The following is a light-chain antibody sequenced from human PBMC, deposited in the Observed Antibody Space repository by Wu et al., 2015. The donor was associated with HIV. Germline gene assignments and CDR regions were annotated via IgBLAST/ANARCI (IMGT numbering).Light chain of an antibody. V-gene: IGKV3-11*01. CDR3: QQYNNWPPRLT. CDR2: GTS. Sequence: EIVLTQSPDTLSLSPGQRATLSCRASQIVGNDYIIWYQHKRGQAPRLLMYGTSNRATGIPDRFSGSGSGTDFTLTISRLEPDDFAVYYCQQYNNWPPRLTFGGGTKVEIK. CDR1: QIVGNDY. J-gene: IGKJ4*01.